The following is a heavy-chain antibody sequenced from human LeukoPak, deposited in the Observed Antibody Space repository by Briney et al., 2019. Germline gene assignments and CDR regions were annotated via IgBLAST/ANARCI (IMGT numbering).Heavy chain of an antibody. CDR2: IYYSGST. Sequence: SETLSLTCTASGGPISTYYWSWIRQPPGKGLEWIGYIYYSGSTNYNPSLKNRVTISVDTSKNQFSLQLRSVTAADTAVYYCASYQASPGPFDYWGQGTLVTVSS. CDR3: ASYQASPGPFDY. CDR1: GGPISTYY. J-gene: IGHJ4*02. D-gene: IGHD2-21*01. V-gene: IGHV4-59*01.